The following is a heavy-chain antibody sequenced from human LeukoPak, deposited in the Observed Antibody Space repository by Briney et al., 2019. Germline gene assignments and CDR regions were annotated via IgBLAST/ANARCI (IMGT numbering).Heavy chain of an antibody. CDR3: ARDASSSWYGEGHAFDI. Sequence: GGSLRLSCAASGVTFSTYDMHWVRQAPGKGLEWVAVISYDGSNKYYADSVKGRFTISRDNSKNTLYLQMNSLRAEDTAVYYCARDASSSWYGEGHAFDIWGQGTMVTVSS. CDR2: ISYDGSNK. CDR1: GVTFSTYD. J-gene: IGHJ3*02. V-gene: IGHV3-30*04. D-gene: IGHD6-13*01.